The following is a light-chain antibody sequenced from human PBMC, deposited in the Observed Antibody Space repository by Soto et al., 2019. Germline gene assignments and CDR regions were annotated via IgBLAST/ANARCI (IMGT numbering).Light chain of an antibody. J-gene: IGKJ1*01. V-gene: IGKV3-20*01. Sequence: EILLTQSPGTLSLSPGERATLSCRASQSVGSSYLAWYQQKPGQAPRLLIYGASSRATGVPDRFSGSGSGADFTLTINRLEPEDFAVYYCQQYGSSPWTFGQGTKVEIK. CDR1: QSVGSSY. CDR3: QQYGSSPWT. CDR2: GAS.